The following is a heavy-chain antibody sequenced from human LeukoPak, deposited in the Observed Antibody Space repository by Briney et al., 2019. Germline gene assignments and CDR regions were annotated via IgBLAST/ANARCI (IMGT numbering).Heavy chain of an antibody. V-gene: IGHV5-51*01. D-gene: IGHD2-15*01. Sequence: EESLKISCKGSGYSFTSYWIGWVRQMPGKGLEWMGIIYPGDSDTRYSPSFQGQVTISADKSISTAYLQCNSLKASDTAMYYCARQISAAGSWVFDYWGQGTLVTVSS. CDR3: ARQISAAGSWVFDY. J-gene: IGHJ4*02. CDR2: IYPGDSDT. CDR1: GYSFTSYW.